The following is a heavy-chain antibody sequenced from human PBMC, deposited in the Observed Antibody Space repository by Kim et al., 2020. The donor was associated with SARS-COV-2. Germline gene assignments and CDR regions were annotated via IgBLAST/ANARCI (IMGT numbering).Heavy chain of an antibody. CDR2: ISSDGNSA. CDR1: GFTFTSYW. CDR3: ARGRGSDFDY. V-gene: IGHV3-74*01. J-gene: IGHJ4*02. D-gene: IGHD3-10*01. Sequence: GGSLRLSCAASGFTFTSYWMHWVRQAPGKGLVWVSRISSDGNSASYADSVKGRFTISRDNAKNTLYLQMNSLRAEDTAVYYCARGRGSDFDYWGQGTLVT.